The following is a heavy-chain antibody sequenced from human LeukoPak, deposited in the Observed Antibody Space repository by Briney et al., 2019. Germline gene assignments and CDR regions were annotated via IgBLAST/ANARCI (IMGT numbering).Heavy chain of an antibody. J-gene: IGHJ4*02. CDR2: ITGIGGDT. Sequence: PGGSLRLSCAASGFTFSSYWMHWVRQAPGQGLDWVSVITGIGGDTNYADSVKGRFTISRDNSENTLFLQMNSLGVGDTAVYYCAKNIDGSRYSSIDYWGQGTLVTVSS. D-gene: IGHD2-15*01. CDR3: AKNIDGSRYSSIDY. V-gene: IGHV3-23*01. CDR1: GFTFSSYW.